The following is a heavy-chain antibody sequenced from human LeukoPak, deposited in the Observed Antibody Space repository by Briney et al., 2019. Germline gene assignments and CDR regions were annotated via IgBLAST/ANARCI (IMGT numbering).Heavy chain of an antibody. CDR3: AKAKGSGLKWYFDY. V-gene: IGHV3-53*01. CDR1: GFTVRNNY. J-gene: IGHJ4*02. CDR2: IYSGDST. D-gene: IGHD6-19*01. Sequence: GGSLRLSCAASGFTVRNNYMTWVRQAPGKGLEWVSIIYSGDSTSYADSVKGRFTISRDNSKNTLYLQMNSLTVGDTAEYYCAKAKGSGLKWYFDYWGQGTLVTVSS.